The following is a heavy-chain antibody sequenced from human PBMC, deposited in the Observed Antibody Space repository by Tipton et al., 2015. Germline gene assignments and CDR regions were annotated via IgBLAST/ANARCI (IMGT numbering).Heavy chain of an antibody. Sequence: TLSLTCDVSGYSISSGYYWSWIRQPPGKGLEWIGSFLHSGYTFHNPSRRSRVIISGDTSKNHFSLKLTSVPAADTAVYYCASPSLPHDRGDYYFQSWGQGSLVTVSS. CDR2: FLHSGYT. CDR3: ASPSLPHDRGDYYFQS. V-gene: IGHV4-38-2*01. CDR1: GYSISSGYY. J-gene: IGHJ4*02. D-gene: IGHD2-21*02.